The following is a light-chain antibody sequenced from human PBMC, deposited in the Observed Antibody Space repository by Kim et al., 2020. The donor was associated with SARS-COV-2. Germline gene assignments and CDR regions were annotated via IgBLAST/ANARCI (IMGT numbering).Light chain of an antibody. V-gene: IGKV3-15*01. Sequence: EIVMTQSPGTLSVSPGERATLSCRASQSVSFNLAWYQQKPGQPPRLLIYGASTRATGIADRFTGSGSGTEFTLTSSSLQSEDLAVYYCQQYHNWWTFGQGTKVDIK. CDR1: QSVSFN. CDR3: QQYHNWWT. CDR2: GAS. J-gene: IGKJ1*01.